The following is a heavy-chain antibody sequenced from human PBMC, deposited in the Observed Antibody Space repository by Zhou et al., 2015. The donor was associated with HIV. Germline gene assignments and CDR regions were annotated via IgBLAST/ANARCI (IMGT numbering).Heavy chain of an antibody. CDR2: VSPNGGRT. J-gene: IGHJ4*02. Sequence: QVQLVQSGAEVKKPGASVKVSCKASGYTFTNHDINWVRQATGQGLEWLGWVSPNGGRTGYAQKFQGRVTMTRNTTTDTGYMELSSLRPEDTAVYYCAREQGEGGDYVTFDSWGQGTLVIVSS. CDR3: AREQGEGGDYVTFDS. D-gene: IGHD4-17*01. V-gene: IGHV1-8*01. CDR1: GYTFTNHD.